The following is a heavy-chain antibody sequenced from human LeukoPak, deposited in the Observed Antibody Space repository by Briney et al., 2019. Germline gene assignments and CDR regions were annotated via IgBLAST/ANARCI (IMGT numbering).Heavy chain of an antibody. V-gene: IGHV3-23*01. D-gene: IGHD3-22*01. Sequence: PGGSLRLSRAASGFTFSSYAMSWVRQAPGKGLEWVSAISGSGGSTYYADSVKGRFTISRDNSKNTLYLQMNSLRAEDTAVYYCAKESAKYYYDSSGYPTVDWGQGTLVTVSS. CDR3: AKESAKYYYDSSGYPTVD. CDR2: ISGSGGST. CDR1: GFTFSSYA. J-gene: IGHJ4*02.